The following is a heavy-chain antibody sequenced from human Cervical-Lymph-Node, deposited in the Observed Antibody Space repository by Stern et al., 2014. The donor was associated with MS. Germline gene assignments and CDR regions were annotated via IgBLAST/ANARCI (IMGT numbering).Heavy chain of an antibody. V-gene: IGHV7-4-1*02. D-gene: IGHD2-2*01. J-gene: IGHJ4*02. CDR3: ARVKPAAILDY. Sequence: VQLVQSGSELKKPGASVKVSCKASGYTFTRNAMNWVRQAPGQRLEWMGWINTNTGNTTYAQGFTGRLVFSLDTSVSTAYLQISSLKAEDTAIYYCARVKPAAILDYWGQGTLVTVSS. CDR1: GYTFTRNA. CDR2: INTNTGNT.